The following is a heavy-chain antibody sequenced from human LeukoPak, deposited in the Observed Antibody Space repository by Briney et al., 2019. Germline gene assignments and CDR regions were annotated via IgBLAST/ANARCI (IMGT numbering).Heavy chain of an antibody. CDR2: INPNSGGT. CDR1: GYTFTGYY. J-gene: IGHJ5*02. Sequence: GSVKVSCKASGYTFTGYYMHWVRQAPGQGLEWMGWINPNSGGTNYAHKFKGRVTMTRDTSISTAYMELSRLRSDDTAVYYCARGSTMVRGVILNWFDPWGQGTLVTVSS. CDR3: ARGSTMVRGVILNWFDP. V-gene: IGHV1-2*02. D-gene: IGHD3-10*01.